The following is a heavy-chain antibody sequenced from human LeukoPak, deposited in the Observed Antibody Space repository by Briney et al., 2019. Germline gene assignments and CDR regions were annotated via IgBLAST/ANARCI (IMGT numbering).Heavy chain of an antibody. D-gene: IGHD3-3*01. CDR1: GYTFTSYG. J-gene: IGHJ4*02. CDR2: ISAYNGNT. V-gene: IGHV1-18*01. Sequence: GASVKVSCKASGYTFTSYGISWVRQAPGQGLEWMGWISAYNGNTNYAQKLQGRVTMTTDTSTSTAYMELRSLRSDDTAVYYCAIYDFWSGYYQNYYFDYWGQGTLVTVSS. CDR3: AIYDFWSGYYQNYYFDY.